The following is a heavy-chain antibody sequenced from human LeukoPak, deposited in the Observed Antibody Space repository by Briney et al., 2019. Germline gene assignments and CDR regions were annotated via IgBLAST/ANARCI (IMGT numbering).Heavy chain of an antibody. D-gene: IGHD6-19*01. J-gene: IGHJ4*02. V-gene: IGHV4-59*01. CDR3: ARVGAGNGLGY. CDR2: IYYSGST. Sequence: SETLSLTCTVSGGSISSYYWSWIRQPPGKGLEWIGYIYYSGSTNYNPSLKSRVAISVDTSKNQFSLKLSSVTAADTAVYYCARVGAGNGLGYWGQGTLVTVSS. CDR1: GGSISSYY.